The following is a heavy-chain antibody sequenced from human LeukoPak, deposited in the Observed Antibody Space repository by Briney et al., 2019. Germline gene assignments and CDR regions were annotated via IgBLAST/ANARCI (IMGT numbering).Heavy chain of an antibody. CDR3: ARGSGSFYIH. CDR2: IKQDGSEK. J-gene: IGHJ4*02. CDR1: GFTFSTYW. Sequence: GGSLRLSCATSGFTFSTYWMSWVRQAPGKGLEWAANIKQDGSEKYYVDSVKGRFTISRDNAENSLHLQMNSLRVEDTAVYYCARGSGSFYIHWGQGTLVTVSS. D-gene: IGHD3-10*01. V-gene: IGHV3-7*01.